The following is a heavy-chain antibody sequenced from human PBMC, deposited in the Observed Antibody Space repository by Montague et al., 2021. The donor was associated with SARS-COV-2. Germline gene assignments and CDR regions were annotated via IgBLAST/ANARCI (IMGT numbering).Heavy chain of an antibody. CDR2: ISGDGGSA. D-gene: IGHD2-2*01. J-gene: IGHJ5*02. V-gene: IGHV3-43*02. CDR3: AKDNYCTNTNCYSFFDH. CDR1: GFTFDDFV. Sequence: SLRLSCAASGFTFDDFVMHLFRQAPGKGLEWVSLISGDGGSAYYADSVEVRFTVSRDNSKSSLYLQMTSLTTDDIALYYCAKDNYCTNTNCYSFFDHWGQGTLVTVSS.